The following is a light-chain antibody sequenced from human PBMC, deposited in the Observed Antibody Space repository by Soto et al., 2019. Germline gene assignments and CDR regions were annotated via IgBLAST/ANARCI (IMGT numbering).Light chain of an antibody. V-gene: IGKV2D-29*01. J-gene: IGKJ1*01. CDR2: EVS. Sequence: DIVMIQTPLSLSVTPGQPASISCKSSQSLLHSDGKTYLYWYLQKPGQPQQPLIYEVSSRLSGVPERLSVSGSGTHFTLKISRVEAEDVVVYHGMQSIQFPWTFGQGTKVEIK. CDR3: MQSIQFPWT. CDR1: QSLLHSDGKTY.